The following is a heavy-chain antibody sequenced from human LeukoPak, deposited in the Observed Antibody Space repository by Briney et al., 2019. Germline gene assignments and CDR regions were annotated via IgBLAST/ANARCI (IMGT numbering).Heavy chain of an antibody. Sequence: PGGSLRLSCAASGFTFSSYGMSWVRQAPGKGLEWVSAISGSGGSTYYADSVKGRFTISRDNSKNTLYLQMNSLRAEDTAVYYCAKREGDYRLAEYFQHWGQGTLVTVSS. CDR1: GFTFSSYG. CDR2: ISGSGGST. CDR3: AKREGDYRLAEYFQH. V-gene: IGHV3-23*01. D-gene: IGHD3-16*02. J-gene: IGHJ1*01.